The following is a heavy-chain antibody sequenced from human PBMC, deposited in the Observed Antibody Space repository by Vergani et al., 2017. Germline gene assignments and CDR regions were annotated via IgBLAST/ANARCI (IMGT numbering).Heavy chain of an antibody. D-gene: IGHD2-15*01. CDR2: ISSSSSYI. CDR3: AGVAGWNLLGYCSGGSCYQIDY. V-gene: IGHV3-21*01. J-gene: IGHJ4*02. Sequence: EVQLVESGGGLVKPGGSLRLSCAASGFTFSSYSMNWVRQAPGKGLEWVSSISSSSSYIYYADSVKGRFTISRDNAKNSLYLQMNSLRAEDTAVYYCAGVAGWNLLGYCSGGSCYQIDYWGQGTLVTVSS. CDR1: GFTFSSYS.